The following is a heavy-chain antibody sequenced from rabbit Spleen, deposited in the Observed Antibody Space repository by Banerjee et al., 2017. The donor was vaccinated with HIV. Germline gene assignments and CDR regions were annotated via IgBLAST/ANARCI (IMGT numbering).Heavy chain of an antibody. J-gene: IGHJ3*01. V-gene: IGHV1S47*01. Sequence: QEQLVESGGGLIQPGGSLKLSCKASGFDFSNYGVSWVRQAPGKGLEWIGYIDLVFGSTYYASWVNGRFTISSNNAQNTLYLQLNSLTAADTATYFCVRETWGSTGNYGLWGQGTLVTVS. D-gene: IGHD7-1*01. CDR1: GFDFSNYG. CDR3: VRETWGSTGNYGL. CDR2: IDLVFGST.